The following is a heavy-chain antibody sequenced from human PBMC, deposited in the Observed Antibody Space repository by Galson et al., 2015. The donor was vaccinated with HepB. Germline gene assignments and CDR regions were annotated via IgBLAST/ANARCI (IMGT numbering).Heavy chain of an antibody. Sequence: SLRLSCAASGFTVSSNYMSWVRQAPGRGLEWVSVTYTSGTGYYRDSVKGRFTISRDNSKNTLYLQMNNLRVEDTAVYYCARASAGLAYFDYWGQGTLVTVSS. V-gene: IGHV3-66*01. CDR1: GFTVSSNY. J-gene: IGHJ4*02. CDR2: TYTSGTG. D-gene: IGHD6-19*01. CDR3: ARASAGLAYFDY.